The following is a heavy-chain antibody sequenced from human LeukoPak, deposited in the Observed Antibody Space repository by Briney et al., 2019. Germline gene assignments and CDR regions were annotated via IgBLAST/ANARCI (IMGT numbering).Heavy chain of an antibody. J-gene: IGHJ4*02. V-gene: IGHV4-34*01. D-gene: IGHD2-21*01. CDR2: INHSGST. Sequence: SETLSLTCAVYGGSFSGYYWSWIRQPPGKGLEWIGEINHSGSTNCNPSLKSRVTISVDTSKNQFSLKLSSVTAADTAVYYCARGLSGGGEDYWGQGTLVTVSS. CDR1: GGSFSGYY. CDR3: ARGLSGGGEDY.